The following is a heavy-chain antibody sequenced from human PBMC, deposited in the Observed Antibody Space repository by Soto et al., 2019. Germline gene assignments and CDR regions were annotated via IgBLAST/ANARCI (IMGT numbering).Heavy chain of an antibody. Sequence: QVQLVESGVSLVKPGVSLRLSCAASGFTFSDYNMNWIRQAPGKGLEWVSYISTTGSTIYYADSVKGRFTISSDNTKNSLYLQMDSLRAEYTAVYYCARRYQLDYWCRGTLVTVSS. J-gene: IGHJ4*02. CDR3: ARRYQLDY. V-gene: IGHV3-11*01. D-gene: IGHD1-20*01. CDR1: GFTFSDYN. CDR2: ISTTGSTI.